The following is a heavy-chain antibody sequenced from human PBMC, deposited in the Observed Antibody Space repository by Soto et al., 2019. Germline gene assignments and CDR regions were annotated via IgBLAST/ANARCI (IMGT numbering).Heavy chain of an antibody. CDR2: IKEEGSEK. V-gene: IGHV3-7*01. J-gene: IGHJ4*02. CDR3: VKGEQWLVRFDS. D-gene: IGHD6-19*01. CDR1: GFTFGTFW. Sequence: EVQLVESGGGLVQPGGSLRLSCAASGFTFGTFWMSWVRQAPGKGLEWVANIKEEGSEKYYVDSVKGRFTISRDNAKNSLFLQMNSLRAEDTAVYYGVKGEQWLVRFDSWGQGTLVTVSS.